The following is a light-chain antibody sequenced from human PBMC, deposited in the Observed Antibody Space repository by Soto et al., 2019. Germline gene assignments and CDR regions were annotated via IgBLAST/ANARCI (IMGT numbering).Light chain of an antibody. CDR1: ESISTW. CDR3: QQYNSFSYT. V-gene: IGKV1-5*01. J-gene: IGKJ2*01. Sequence: DIQMTQSPSTLSASVGDRVTITCRASESISTWLAWYQQKPGKSPKLLIYGASNLERGVPSRFSGSGPGTEFTLTISRLQPDDFAAYYCQQYNSFSYTFGPGTKVDIK. CDR2: GAS.